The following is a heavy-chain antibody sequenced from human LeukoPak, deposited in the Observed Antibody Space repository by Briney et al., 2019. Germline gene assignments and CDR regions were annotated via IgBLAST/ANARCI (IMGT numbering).Heavy chain of an antibody. D-gene: IGHD3-10*01. Sequence: GGSLRLSCAASAFTFSSYGMHWVRQAPGKGLERLAVVSDVGSNKYYADSAKGRFTISRDNSKNPLYLQMNSLRAEDTAVYHCAEEAYYYGSRSPHGTDYWGQRTLVTVSS. CDR1: AFTFSSYG. CDR2: VSDVGSNK. CDR3: AEEAYYYGSRSPHGTDY. V-gene: IGHV3-30*18. J-gene: IGHJ4*02.